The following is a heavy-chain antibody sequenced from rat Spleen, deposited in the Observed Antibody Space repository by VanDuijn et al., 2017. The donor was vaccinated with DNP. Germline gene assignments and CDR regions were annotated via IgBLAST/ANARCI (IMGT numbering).Heavy chain of an antibody. CDR3: AKVRTTGIPGFAY. V-gene: IGHV5S23*01. D-gene: IGHD1-9*01. Sequence: EVKVVESGGGLVQPGRSLKLSCVVSGLTFSNHDMAWVRQTPTKGLEWVTSISPGSAYTFYRDSVKGRFTISRDNAENTVYLQMNSLRSEDTATYYCAKVRTTGIPGFAYWGQGTLVTVSS. J-gene: IGHJ3*01. CDR1: GLTFSNHD. CDR2: ISPGSAYT.